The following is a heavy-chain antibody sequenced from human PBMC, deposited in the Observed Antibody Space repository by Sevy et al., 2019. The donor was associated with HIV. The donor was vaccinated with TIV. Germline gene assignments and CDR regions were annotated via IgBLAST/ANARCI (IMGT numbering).Heavy chain of an antibody. V-gene: IGHV3-53*01. J-gene: IGHJ4*02. Sequence: GGSLRLSCAASGFTVSSNYMSWVRQAPGKGLEWVSVIYSGGSTYYGDSVKGRFTISGDNSKNTLYLHMNSLRAEDTAVYYCARGGYCSGGSCTENFDYWGQGTLVTVSS. CDR1: GFTVSSNY. CDR3: ARGGYCSGGSCTENFDY. CDR2: IYSGGST. D-gene: IGHD2-15*01.